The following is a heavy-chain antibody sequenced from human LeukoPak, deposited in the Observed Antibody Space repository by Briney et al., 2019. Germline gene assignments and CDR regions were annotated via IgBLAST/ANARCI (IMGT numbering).Heavy chain of an antibody. CDR3: VRVGGYYANDP. Sequence: SETLSLTCAVYGGSFSGYYWSWIRQPPGKGLEWIGEINHSGSTNYNPSLKSRVTISVDTSKNQFSLKLSSVTAADTAVYYCVRVGGYYANDPWGQGTLVTVSS. CDR2: INHSGST. D-gene: IGHD2-2*01. J-gene: IGHJ5*02. V-gene: IGHV4-34*01. CDR1: GGSFSGYY.